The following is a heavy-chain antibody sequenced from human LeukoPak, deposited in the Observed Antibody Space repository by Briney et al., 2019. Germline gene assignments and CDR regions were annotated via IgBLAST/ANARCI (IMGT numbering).Heavy chain of an antibody. V-gene: IGHV1-2*02. CDR1: GYTFTGYY. J-gene: IGHJ4*02. CDR3: ARERMGGGRQSLFFDY. CDR2: INPNSGGT. Sequence: ASVKVPCKASGYTFTGYYMHWVRQAPGQGLEWMGWINPNSGGTNYAQKFQGRVTMTRDTSISTAYMELSRLRSDDTAVYYCARERMGGGRQSLFFDYWGQGTLVTVSS. D-gene: IGHD3-16*01.